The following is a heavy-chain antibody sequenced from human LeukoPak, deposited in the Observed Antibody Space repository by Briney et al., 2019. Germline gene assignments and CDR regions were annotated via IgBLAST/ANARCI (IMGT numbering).Heavy chain of an antibody. CDR1: GFTFNNYW. CDR3: AKGDLGGLVLQPNY. CDR2: IRDDGSAK. Sequence: GGSLRLSCAVSGFTFNNYWMTWVRQPPGKGLEWVASIRDDGSAKYYMDSVKGRFSISRDDAKNSLSLQMNSLRAEDTAVYYCAKGDLGGLVLQPNYWGQGTLVTVSS. V-gene: IGHV3-7*03. D-gene: IGHD2-21*01. J-gene: IGHJ4*02.